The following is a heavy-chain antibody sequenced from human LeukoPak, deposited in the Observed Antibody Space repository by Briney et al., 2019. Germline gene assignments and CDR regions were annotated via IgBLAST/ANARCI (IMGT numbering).Heavy chain of an antibody. CDR3: ARMPDDGDYGGWYFDL. Sequence: SETLSLTCTVSGGSISSYYWSWVRQSPGKGLEWIGQIYYSGSTTYNPSLKSRLTISVDTSRSQFSLKLSSVTAADTAVYYCARMPDDGDYGGWYFDLWGRGTLVTVSS. CDR1: GGSISSYY. CDR2: IYYSGST. J-gene: IGHJ2*01. D-gene: IGHD4-17*01. V-gene: IGHV4-59*01.